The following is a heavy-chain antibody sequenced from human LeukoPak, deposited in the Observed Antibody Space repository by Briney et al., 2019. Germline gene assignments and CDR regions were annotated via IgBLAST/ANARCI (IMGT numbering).Heavy chain of an antibody. J-gene: IGHJ5*02. Sequence: GGSLRLSCVASGFTFSAYWMAWVRQAPRKGLEWIANIGQDGSEKNYVDSLKGRFTISRDNARRSLYLQISSLRAEDTAMYYCARAGVASPDRWWYDSWGQGTLVAVSS. CDR3: ARAGVASPDRWWYDS. D-gene: IGHD2-15*01. CDR2: IGQDGSEK. CDR1: GFTFSAYW. V-gene: IGHV3-7*03.